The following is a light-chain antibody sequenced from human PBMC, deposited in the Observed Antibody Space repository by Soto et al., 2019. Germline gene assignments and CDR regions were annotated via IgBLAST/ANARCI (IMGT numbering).Light chain of an antibody. Sequence: SYELTQPPSVSVAPGKTARITCGGNNIGSKSVPWYQQKPGQAPVLVIYYDSDRPSAIPERFSGSNSGNTATLTISRVEAGDEADYYCQVWDSSSDHPLFGGGTKVTVL. V-gene: IGLV3-21*04. CDR2: YDS. CDR1: NIGSKS. CDR3: QVWDSSSDHPL. J-gene: IGLJ2*01.